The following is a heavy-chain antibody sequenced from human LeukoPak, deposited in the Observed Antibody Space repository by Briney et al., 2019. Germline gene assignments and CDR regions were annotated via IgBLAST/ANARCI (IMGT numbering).Heavy chain of an antibody. J-gene: IGHJ3*02. CDR3: ARDQGYCSSTSCYFAFDI. Sequence: SSETLSLTCTVSGGSISSGSYYWGWIRQPPGKGLEWIGSIYYSGSAYYNPSLKSRVTISVDTSKNQFSLKLSSVTAADTAVYYCARDQGYCSSTSCYFAFDIWGQGTMVTVSS. CDR1: GGSISSGSYY. V-gene: IGHV4-39*07. D-gene: IGHD2-2*01. CDR2: IYYSGSA.